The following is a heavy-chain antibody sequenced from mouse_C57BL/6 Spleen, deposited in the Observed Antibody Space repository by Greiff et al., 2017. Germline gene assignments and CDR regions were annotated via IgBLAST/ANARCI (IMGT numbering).Heavy chain of an antibody. V-gene: IGHV5-6*01. Sequence: EVKLMESGGDLVKPGGSLKLSCAASGFTFSSYGMSWVRQTPDKRLEWVATIRSGGSYPYYPDSVKGRFTIYRDNAKNNLYLQMSSLKAEDTAMYYCASYDGGYFDVWGTGTTVTVSS. J-gene: IGHJ1*03. CDR1: GFTFSSYG. CDR2: IRSGGSYP. D-gene: IGHD2-3*01. CDR3: ASYDGGYFDV.